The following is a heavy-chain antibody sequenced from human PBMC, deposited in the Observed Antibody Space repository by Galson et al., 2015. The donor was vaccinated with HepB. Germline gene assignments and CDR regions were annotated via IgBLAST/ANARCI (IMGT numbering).Heavy chain of an antibody. Sequence: SETLSLTCTVSGGSISSYYWSWIRQPPGKGLECIGYIYYSGSTDYNPSLKSRVTISVDTSKNQLSLKLSSVTAADTAVYYCARLPPIQRDTAKFDYWGRGTLVTVSS. CDR1: GGSISSYY. CDR2: IYYSGST. J-gene: IGHJ4*02. CDR3: ARLPPIQRDTAKFDY. D-gene: IGHD5-18*01. V-gene: IGHV4-59*08.